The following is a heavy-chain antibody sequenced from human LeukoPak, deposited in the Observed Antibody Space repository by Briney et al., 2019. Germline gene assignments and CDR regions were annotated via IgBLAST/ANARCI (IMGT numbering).Heavy chain of an antibody. D-gene: IGHD4-11*01. J-gene: IGHJ4*02. CDR3: AGYDHSNFLAY. CDR1: GVSISSNY. CDR2: IHANGDT. Sequence: PSETLSLTCAVSGVSISSNYWSWIRQPPGKGLEWNGLEWIWYIHANGDTNYNPSLHRRVTMSLDSSRRHLSLTLSSLTAADTAVYFCAGYDHSNFLAYWGQGILVTVSS. V-gene: IGHV4-4*08.